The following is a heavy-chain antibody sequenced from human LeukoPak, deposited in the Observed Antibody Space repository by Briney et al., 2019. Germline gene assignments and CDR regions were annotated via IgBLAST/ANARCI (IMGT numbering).Heavy chain of an antibody. CDR2: IYYSGST. Sequence: SETLSLTCSVSGGSISSGAYSWHWIRQPLGKGLEWIGYIYYSGSTNYNPSLKSRVIISVDTSKNQFSLNLTSVTAADTAVYYCARNHYFDYWGQGALVAVSS. J-gene: IGHJ4*02. CDR3: ARNHYFDY. CDR1: GGSISSGAYS. V-gene: IGHV4-30-4*07.